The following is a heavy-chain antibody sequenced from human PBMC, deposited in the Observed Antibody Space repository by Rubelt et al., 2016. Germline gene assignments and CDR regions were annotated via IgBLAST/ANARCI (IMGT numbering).Heavy chain of an antibody. V-gene: IGHV3-23*01. D-gene: IGHD6-13*01. CDR2: VSGSGGIT. CDR1: GLTFSIYA. J-gene: IGHJ4*02. Sequence: GGSLRLSCAASGLTFSIYAMNWVRQAPGKGLEWVSVVSGSGGITYYADSVKGRCTISRDNSKNTLYLQMNSLRDEDTAVYYCARDDISSSSTDFDYWGQGTLVTVSS. CDR3: ARDDISSSSTDFDY.